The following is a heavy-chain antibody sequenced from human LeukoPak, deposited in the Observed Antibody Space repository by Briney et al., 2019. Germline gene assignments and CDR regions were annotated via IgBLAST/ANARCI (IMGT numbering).Heavy chain of an antibody. CDR3: ARGRSGYYRALDY. J-gene: IGHJ4*02. V-gene: IGHV4-34*01. CDR1: GGSFSGYY. D-gene: IGHD3-22*01. Sequence: SETLSLTCAVYGGSFSGYYWSWIRQPPGKGLEGIGEINHSGSTNYNPSLKSRVTISVDTSKNQFSLKLSSVTAADTAVYYCARGRSGYYRALDYWGQGTLVTVSS. CDR2: INHSGST.